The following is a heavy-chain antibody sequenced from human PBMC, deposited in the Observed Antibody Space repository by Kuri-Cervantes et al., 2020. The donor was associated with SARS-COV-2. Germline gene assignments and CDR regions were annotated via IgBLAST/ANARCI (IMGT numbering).Heavy chain of an antibody. CDR3: ARDRGDIVVDPLRWFDS. V-gene: IGHV1-69*04. Sequence: SVKVSCKASGGTFSSYAIRWVRQAPGQGLEWMGSIITILGIANYAQKFQGRVTMTADKSTSTAYMELSSLRSEDTAVYYCARDRGDIVVDPLRWFDSWGQGTLVTVSS. CDR2: IITILGIA. CDR1: GGTFSSYA. D-gene: IGHD2-15*01. J-gene: IGHJ5*01.